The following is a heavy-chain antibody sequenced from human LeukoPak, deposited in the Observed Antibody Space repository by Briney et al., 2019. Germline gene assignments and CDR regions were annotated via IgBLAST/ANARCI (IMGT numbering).Heavy chain of an antibody. J-gene: IGHJ4*02. D-gene: IGHD5-18*01. V-gene: IGHV1-2*02. Sequence: ASVKVSCKASGYTFTGYYMHWVRQAPGQGLEWMGWINPNSGGTNYAQKFQSRVTMTRDTSISTAYMELSRLRSDDTAVYYCARDKAMVSYYFDYWGQGTLVTVSS. CDR1: GYTFTGYY. CDR3: ARDKAMVSYYFDY. CDR2: INPNSGGT.